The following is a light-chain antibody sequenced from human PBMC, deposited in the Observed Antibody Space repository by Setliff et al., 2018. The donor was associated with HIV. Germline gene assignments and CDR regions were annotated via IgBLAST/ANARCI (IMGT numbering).Light chain of an antibody. CDR2: QAT. V-gene: IGLV2-23*01. Sequence: QSALAQPASVSGSPGQSITISCTGTSNDVGRYDLVSWYQQHPARAPKLIIYQATRRPSGVSNRFSGSKSGNVASLTISGLQAEDEADYYCCSNTVSNTFVFGTGTKV. CDR3: CSNTVSNTFV. J-gene: IGLJ1*01. CDR1: SNDVGRYDL.